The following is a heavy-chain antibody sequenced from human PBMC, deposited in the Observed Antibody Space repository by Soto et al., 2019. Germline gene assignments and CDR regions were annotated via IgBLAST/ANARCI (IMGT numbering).Heavy chain of an antibody. V-gene: IGHV5-51*01. J-gene: IGHJ4*02. D-gene: IGHD2-8*01. CDR3: ARHGKFNGGSYQGFDY. CDR1: GFRSSNYW. CDR2: IYLGDSDT. Sequence: GESLKISCKGFGFRSSNYWITWVRPMPGKGLEWMGNIYLGDSDTRYSPSFQGQVTISADRFIYSAFLQWNSLKASDSAMYYCARHGKFNGGSYQGFDYWGQGTQVTVSS.